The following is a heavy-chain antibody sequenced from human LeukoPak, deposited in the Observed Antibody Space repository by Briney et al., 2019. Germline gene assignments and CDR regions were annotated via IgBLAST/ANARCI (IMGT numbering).Heavy chain of an antibody. V-gene: IGHV1-69*13. CDR1: GGTFSSYA. D-gene: IGHD4-17*01. Sequence: SVKVSCKASGGTFSSYAISWVRQAPGQGLEWMGGIIPIFGTANYAQKFQGRVTITADEPTSTAYMELSSLRSEDTAVYYCALGRTTTPQEFDYWGQGTLVTVSS. J-gene: IGHJ4*02. CDR3: ALGRTTTPQEFDY. CDR2: IIPIFGTA.